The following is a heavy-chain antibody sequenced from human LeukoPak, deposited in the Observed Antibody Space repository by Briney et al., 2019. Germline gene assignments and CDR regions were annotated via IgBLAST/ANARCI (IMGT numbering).Heavy chain of an antibody. J-gene: IGHJ4*02. CDR2: ISAYNGNT. CDR3: ARDLFGYYYGSGSWAQTYYCDY. CDR1: GYTFTSYG. D-gene: IGHD3-10*01. Sequence: ASVKVSCKASGYTFTSYGISWVRQAPGQGLEWMGWISAYNGNTNYAQKLQGRVTMTTDTSTSTAYMELRSLRSDDTAVYYCARDLFGYYYGSGSWAQTYYCDYWGQGTLVTVSS. V-gene: IGHV1-18*01.